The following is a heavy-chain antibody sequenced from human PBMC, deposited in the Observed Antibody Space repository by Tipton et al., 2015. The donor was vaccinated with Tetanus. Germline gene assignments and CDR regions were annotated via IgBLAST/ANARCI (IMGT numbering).Heavy chain of an antibody. CDR3: AREADCSGGSCFSGAFDN. CDR2: SWYDGTDK. CDR1: GLIFSSYG. J-gene: IGHJ4*02. D-gene: IGHD2-15*01. Sequence: SLRLSCAASGLIFSSYGIHWVRQAPGKGLEWVAVSWYDGTDKYYADSVKGRFTISRDNSKNTLYLQMNSLRAEDTAVYYCAREADCSGGSCFSGAFDNWGQGTQVTVSS. V-gene: IGHV3-33*01.